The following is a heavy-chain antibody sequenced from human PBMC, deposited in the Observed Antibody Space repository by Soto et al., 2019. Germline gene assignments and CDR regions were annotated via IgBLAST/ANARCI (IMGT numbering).Heavy chain of an antibody. CDR3: VMVDNYVTPTPQDV. CDR1: GYIFVKYS. J-gene: IGHJ6*02. Sequence: QVQLVQSGDEVKRPGASVKVSCKASGYIFVKYSIAWMRKAPGQGLEWMGWISPYTGNTHSATKVQGRLTMTTDTSTSTAYMDLGSLTSDDTAVYYCVMVDNYVTPTPQDVWGQGTTVTVSS. CDR2: ISPYTGNT. V-gene: IGHV1-18*01. D-gene: IGHD3-16*01.